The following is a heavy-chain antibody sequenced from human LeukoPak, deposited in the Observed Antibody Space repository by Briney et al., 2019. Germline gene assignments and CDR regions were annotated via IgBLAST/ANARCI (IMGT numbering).Heavy chain of an antibody. CDR2: ISGSGGYT. CDR1: GFTFSSYA. D-gene: IGHD3-22*01. Sequence: GGSLRLSCAASGFTFSSYAMSWVRQAPGKGLEWVSTISGSGGYTYYADSVKGRFTISRDNSKNTLYLQMNRLRVEDTAVYYCAKDHQDRRGYYEGFDFWGQGTLVTVSA. V-gene: IGHV3-23*01. CDR3: AKDHQDRRGYYEGFDF. J-gene: IGHJ4*02.